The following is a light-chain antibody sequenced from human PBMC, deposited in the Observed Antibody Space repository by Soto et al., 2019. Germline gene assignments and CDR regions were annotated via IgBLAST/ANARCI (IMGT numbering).Light chain of an antibody. CDR3: QQYDNSPPLT. CDR1: QSVGSY. J-gene: IGKJ4*01. CDR2: DAS. Sequence: EIVLTQSPATLSLSPGERATLSCRASQSVGSYLGWYQHKPGQAPRLLIYDASNRAPGIPARFSGSGSGTDFTLTISSLEPEDFALYFCQQYDNSPPLTFGGGTKVEF. V-gene: IGKV3-11*01.